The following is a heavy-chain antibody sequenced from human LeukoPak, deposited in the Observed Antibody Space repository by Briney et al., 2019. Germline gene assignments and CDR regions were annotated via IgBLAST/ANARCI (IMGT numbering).Heavy chain of an antibody. V-gene: IGHV1-8*03. CDR3: ARGTRIAVTGTSQRKKFDF. J-gene: IGHJ4*02. CDR2: MNPNSGNT. CDR1: GHTFTSYD. Sequence: ASVKVSCKASGHTFTSYDINWVRQATGQGLEWMGWMNPNSGNTGYEQKFQGRVTITRNTSIDTAYMELSSLRSEDTAVYYCARGTRIAVTGTSQRKKFDFWGQGTLVTVSS. D-gene: IGHD6-19*01.